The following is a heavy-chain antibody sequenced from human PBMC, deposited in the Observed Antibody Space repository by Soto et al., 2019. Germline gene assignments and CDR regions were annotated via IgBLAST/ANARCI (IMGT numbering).Heavy chain of an antibody. CDR1: GYSFTDYY. D-gene: IGHD2-15*01. J-gene: IGHJ3*02. V-gene: IGHV1-2*02. CDR3: ARDGGTYCSADSCYYDTFDI. Sequence: ASVKVSCKASGYSFTDYYMYWVRQAPGQGLEWMGWNNPNSGGTLYAQKFQGRVTMTRDTSISTAYMELSSLKSDDTAVYYCARDGGTYCSADSCYYDTFDIWGQGTMVTVSS. CDR2: NNPNSGGT.